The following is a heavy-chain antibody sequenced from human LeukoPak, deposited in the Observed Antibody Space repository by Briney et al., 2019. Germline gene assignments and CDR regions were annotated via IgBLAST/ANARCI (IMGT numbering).Heavy chain of an antibody. J-gene: IGHJ4*02. CDR3: ARVPRYCSSTSCYDY. V-gene: IGHV3-7*01. CDR1: GFTFSSYW. CDR2: IKQDGSEK. D-gene: IGHD2-2*01. Sequence: GGSLRLSCAASGFTFSSYWMSWVRQAPGKGLEWVANIKQDGSEKYYVDSVKGRFTISRDNAENSLYLQMNSLRAEDTAVYYCARVPRYCSSTSCYDYWGQGTLVTVSS.